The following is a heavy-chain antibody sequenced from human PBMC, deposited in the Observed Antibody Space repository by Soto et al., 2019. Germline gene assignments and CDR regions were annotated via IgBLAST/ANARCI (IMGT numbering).Heavy chain of an antibody. Sequence: QVQLVQSGDEVKKPGASVKVSCKASGYIFVNYGIAWVRQAPGQGLEWMGWISPYTGNTHSATQVQGRLTMTTDTXXSKAYMDLGSLTSDDTAVYYCVMVDNYVTPTPQDVWGQGTTVTVSS. CDR2: ISPYTGNT. V-gene: IGHV1-18*01. CDR1: GYIFVNYG. CDR3: VMVDNYVTPTPQDV. D-gene: IGHD3-16*01. J-gene: IGHJ6*02.